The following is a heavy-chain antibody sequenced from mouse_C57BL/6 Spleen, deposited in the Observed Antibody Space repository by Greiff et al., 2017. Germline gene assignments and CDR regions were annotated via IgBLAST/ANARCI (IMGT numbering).Heavy chain of an antibody. V-gene: IGHV5-6*01. CDR3: AGLITTVEEAWFAY. CDR1: GFTFSSYG. Sequence: VQLQQSGGDLVKPGGSLKLSCAASGFTFSSYGMSWVRQTPDKRLEWVATISSGGSYTYYPDSVKGRFTISRDNAKNTLYLQMSSLKSEDTAMYYCAGLITTVEEAWFAYWGQGTLVTVSA. D-gene: IGHD1-1*01. J-gene: IGHJ3*01. CDR2: ISSGGSYT.